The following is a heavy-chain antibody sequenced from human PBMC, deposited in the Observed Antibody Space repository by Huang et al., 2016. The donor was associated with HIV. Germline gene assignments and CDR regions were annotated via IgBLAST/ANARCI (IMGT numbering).Heavy chain of an antibody. V-gene: IGHV4-34*01. CDR3: ARERMMSWVDDHDAFDI. CDR2: INHSGST. J-gene: IGHJ3*02. Sequence: QVQLQQWGAGLLKPSETLSLTCAVYGGSFSGYYWSWIRPSPGKGLEWIGEINHSGSTNYNPSLKRRLTIAVDTSKNQFSLKLSSVTAADTAVYYCARERMMSWVDDHDAFDIWGQGTMVTVSS. D-gene: IGHD1-1*01. CDR1: GGSFSGYY.